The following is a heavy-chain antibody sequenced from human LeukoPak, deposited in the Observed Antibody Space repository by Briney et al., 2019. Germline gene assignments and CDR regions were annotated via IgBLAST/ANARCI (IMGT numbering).Heavy chain of an antibody. V-gene: IGHV1-2*02. CDR2: INPNSGGT. J-gene: IGHJ5*02. CDR1: GYTFTGYY. CDR3: ARDTYSSSSNWFDP. Sequence: ASVKVSCKASGYTFTGYYMHWVRQAPGQGLEWMGWINPNSGGTNYAQKFQGRVTMTRDTSISTAYMELSRLRSDDTAVYYCARDTYSSSSNWFDPWGQGTLSPSPQ. D-gene: IGHD6-13*01.